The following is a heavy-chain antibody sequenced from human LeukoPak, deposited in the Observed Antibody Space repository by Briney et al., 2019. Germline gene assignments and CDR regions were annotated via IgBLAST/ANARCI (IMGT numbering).Heavy chain of an antibody. Sequence: PGGSLRLSCAASGFTFSNYWMSWVRQAPGKGPEWVGDIKTDGSDKYYVGSVKGRFTISRDNAKNSLYLQMNSLRAEDTAVYYCARETYGSFDYWGQGTLVTVSS. CDR1: GFTFSNYW. CDR3: ARETYGSFDY. V-gene: IGHV3-7*01. D-gene: IGHD4-17*01. J-gene: IGHJ4*02. CDR2: IKTDGSDK.